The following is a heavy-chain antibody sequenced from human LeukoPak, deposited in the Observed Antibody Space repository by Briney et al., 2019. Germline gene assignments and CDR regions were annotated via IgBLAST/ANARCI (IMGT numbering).Heavy chain of an antibody. V-gene: IGHV4-39*07. Sequence: PSETLSLTCTVSGGSISSSSYYWGWIRQPPGKGVEWNGSIYYSGTTYKNQSLKSRVTMSVDTSKKQISLKLSSVTAADTAIYYCARDINKGWFDPWGQGTLVTVSS. J-gene: IGHJ5*02. CDR1: GGSISSSSYY. CDR2: IYYSGTT. CDR3: ARDINKGWFDP. D-gene: IGHD1/OR15-1a*01.